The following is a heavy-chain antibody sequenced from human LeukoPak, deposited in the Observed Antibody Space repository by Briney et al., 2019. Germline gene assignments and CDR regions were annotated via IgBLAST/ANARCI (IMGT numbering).Heavy chain of an antibody. D-gene: IGHD3-16*01. CDR2: ISGGTDYT. CDR3: ARGGSYFDY. Sequence: GGSLRLSCAASGFTFNDYYMSWIRQAPGKGLEWVSCISGGTDYTSNADSVKGRFTISRDNAKNSLYLQMNSLRAEDTAVYFCARGGSYFDYWGQGTLVTVS. CDR1: GFTFNDYY. V-gene: IGHV3-11*06. J-gene: IGHJ4*02.